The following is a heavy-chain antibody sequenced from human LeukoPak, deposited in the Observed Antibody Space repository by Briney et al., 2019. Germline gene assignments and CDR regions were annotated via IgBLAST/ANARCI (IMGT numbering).Heavy chain of an antibody. J-gene: IGHJ4*02. V-gene: IGHV3-74*01. CDR3: ARGTDGGWATTFDY. Sequence: GGSLRLSCAASGFTFSRYWVHWVRQAPGKGLVWVSLISPDGSSTNYADSVKGRFTISRDNAKNTLYLQMNSLRAEDTAVYYCARGTDGGWATTFDYWGQGTLVTVSS. CDR2: ISPDGSST. CDR1: GFTFSRYW. D-gene: IGHD5-24*01.